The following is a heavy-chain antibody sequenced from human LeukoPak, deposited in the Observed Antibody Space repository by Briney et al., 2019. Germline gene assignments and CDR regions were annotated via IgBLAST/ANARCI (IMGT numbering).Heavy chain of an antibody. J-gene: IGHJ4*02. Sequence: PGRSLRLSCAASGFTFSSYAMHWVRQAPGKGLEWVAVIWYDGSNKNYADSVKGRFTISRDNSQNTLYLQTNSLRAEDTAVYYCARRDPFDYWGQGTLVTVSS. V-gene: IGHV3-30*04. CDR1: GFTFSSYA. CDR2: IWYDGSNK. D-gene: IGHD2-21*02. CDR3: ARRDPFDY.